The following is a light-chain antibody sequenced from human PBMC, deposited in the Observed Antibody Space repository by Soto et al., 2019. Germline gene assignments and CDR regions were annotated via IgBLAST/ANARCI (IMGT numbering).Light chain of an antibody. V-gene: IGKV3-15*01. J-gene: IGKJ1*01. CDR3: QRYSNRWT. Sequence: EIVMTQSPATLSVSPGERVTLSCRASQSVSTTLAWYQQKPGQSPRLLIYGASTRATGIPARFSGSGSGTEFTLTISSLQSEDFAVYYCQRYSNRWTFGQGTKVDIK. CDR2: GAS. CDR1: QSVSTT.